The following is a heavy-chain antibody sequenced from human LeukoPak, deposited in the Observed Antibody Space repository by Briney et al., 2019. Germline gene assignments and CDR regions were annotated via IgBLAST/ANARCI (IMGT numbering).Heavy chain of an antibody. Sequence: ASVKVSCKASGYTFTSYGISWVRQAPGQRLEWMGWINAGNGNTKYSQKFQGRVTITRDTSASTACMELSSLRSEDTAVYYCARVKVQDHGIYYYGMDVWGQGTTVTVSS. CDR1: GYTFTSYG. D-gene: IGHD1-14*01. CDR3: ARVKVQDHGIYYYGMDV. J-gene: IGHJ6*02. CDR2: INAGNGNT. V-gene: IGHV1-3*01.